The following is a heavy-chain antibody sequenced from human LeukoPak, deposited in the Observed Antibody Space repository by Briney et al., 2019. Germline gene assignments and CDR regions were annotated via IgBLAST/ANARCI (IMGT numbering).Heavy chain of an antibody. V-gene: IGHV3-7*01. Sequence: GGSLRLSCAASAFTFSSYWMSWVRQAPGKGLEWVANIKQNGTEKYYVDSVKGRFTISRDNAKNSLYLQMNSLRADDTAVYYCAKGGRSGNFDYWGQGTLVTVSS. CDR3: AKGGRSGNFDY. J-gene: IGHJ4*02. CDR2: IKQNGTEK. D-gene: IGHD1-26*01. CDR1: AFTFSSYW.